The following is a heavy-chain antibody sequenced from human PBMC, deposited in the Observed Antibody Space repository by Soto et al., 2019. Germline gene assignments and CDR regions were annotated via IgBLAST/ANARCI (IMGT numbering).Heavy chain of an antibody. CDR1: GDSVTSGDYY. Sequence: SSETLSLTCTVSGDSVTSGDYYWSWIRQPLGKGLEWIGYIYYSGNTNYSPSLKSRVAISFDTSHNQFSLKLTSVTAADTAVYYCASRDPGTSADYWGQGTLVTVSS. CDR3: ASRDPGTSADY. D-gene: IGHD1-7*01. V-gene: IGHV4-61*08. CDR2: IYYSGNT. J-gene: IGHJ4*02.